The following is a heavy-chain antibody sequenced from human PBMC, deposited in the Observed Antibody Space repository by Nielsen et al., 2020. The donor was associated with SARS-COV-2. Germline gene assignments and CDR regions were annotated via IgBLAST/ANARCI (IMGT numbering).Heavy chain of an antibody. Sequence: GGSLRLSCAASGFTFDDYAMHWVRQAPGKGLEWVSLISGDGGSTYYADSVKGRFTISRDNSKNSLYLQMNSLRTEDTALYYCAKVDGYCSGGSCYGDYYYYGMDVWGQGTTVTVSS. CDR1: GFTFDDYA. D-gene: IGHD2-15*01. CDR3: AKVDGYCSGGSCYGDYYYYGMDV. CDR2: ISGDGGST. J-gene: IGHJ6*02. V-gene: IGHV3-43*02.